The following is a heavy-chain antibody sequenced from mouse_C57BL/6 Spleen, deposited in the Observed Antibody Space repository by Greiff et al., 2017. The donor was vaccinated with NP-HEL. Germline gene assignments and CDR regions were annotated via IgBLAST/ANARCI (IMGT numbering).Heavy chain of an antibody. J-gene: IGHJ2*01. V-gene: IGHV3-6*01. D-gene: IGHD1-2*01. CDR2: ISYDGSN. Sequence: ESGPGLVKPSQSLSLTCSVTGYSITSGYYWNWIRQFPGNKLEWMGYISYDGSNNYNPSLKNRISITRDTSKNQFFLKLNSVTTEDTATYYCARKITTAGVFDYWGQGTTLTVSS. CDR3: ARKITTAGVFDY. CDR1: GYSITSGYY.